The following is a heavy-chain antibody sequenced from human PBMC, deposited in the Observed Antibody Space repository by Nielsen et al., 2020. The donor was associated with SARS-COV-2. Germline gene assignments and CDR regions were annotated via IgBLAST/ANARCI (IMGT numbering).Heavy chain of an antibody. D-gene: IGHD3-9*01. J-gene: IGHJ5*02. V-gene: IGHV5-51*01. CDR1: GYNFVSYW. CDR3: ARRYYFDTLLDP. Sequence: GESLKISCKASGYNFVSYWIGWVRQQPGKGLEWMGIIYPADSVTIYSPSFQGRVTISVDQSNSTAYLQWSSLEASDTAIYYCARRYYFDTLLDPWGQGALVTVSS. CDR2: IYPADSVT.